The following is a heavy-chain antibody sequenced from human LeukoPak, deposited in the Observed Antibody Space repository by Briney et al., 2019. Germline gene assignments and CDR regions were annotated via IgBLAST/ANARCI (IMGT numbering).Heavy chain of an antibody. CDR2: INHSGST. J-gene: IGHJ4*02. Sequence: SETLSLTCAVYGGSFSGYYWSWIRQPPGKGLEWIGEINHSGSTNHNPSLKSRVTISVDTSKNQFSLKLSSVTAADTAVYYCARASNNYDILTGYYTPSPFDYWGQGTLVTVSS. V-gene: IGHV4-34*01. CDR3: ARASNNYDILTGYYTPSPFDY. D-gene: IGHD3-9*01. CDR1: GGSFSGYY.